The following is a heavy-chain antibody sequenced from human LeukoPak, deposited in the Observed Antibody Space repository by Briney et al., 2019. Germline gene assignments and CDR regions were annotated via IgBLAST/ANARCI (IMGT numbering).Heavy chain of an antibody. J-gene: IGHJ4*02. CDR2: INSDGSST. D-gene: IGHD2-15*01. CDR1: GFTFSSYW. CDR3: ARCSRDIGMAYDY. Sequence: PGGSLRLSCAASGFTFSSYWMHWVRQAPGKGLVWVSRINSDGSSTSYADSVKGRFTISRDNAKNTLYLQMNSLRAEDTAVYYCARCSRDIGMAYDYWGQGTLVTVSS. V-gene: IGHV3-74*01.